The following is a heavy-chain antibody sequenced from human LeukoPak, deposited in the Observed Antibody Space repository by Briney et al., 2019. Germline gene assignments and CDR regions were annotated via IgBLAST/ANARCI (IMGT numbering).Heavy chain of an antibody. CDR1: GYSFIGYY. Sequence: ASVKVSCKASGYSFIGYYIHWVRQPPGQGLDGMGLMNPNSGGANYAQKFQGRVTMTRDTSISTVYMELTRLRSDDTAMYYCAKSTNWGSISDGFDIWGQGTMVTVAS. CDR3: AKSTNWGSISDGFDI. CDR2: MNPNSGGA. D-gene: IGHD7-27*01. V-gene: IGHV1-2*02. J-gene: IGHJ3*02.